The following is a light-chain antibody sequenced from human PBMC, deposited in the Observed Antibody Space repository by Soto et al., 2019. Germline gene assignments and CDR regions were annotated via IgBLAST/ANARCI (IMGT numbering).Light chain of an antibody. J-gene: IGKJ5*01. Sequence: EVVLTQSPVTLSLSPGERATLSCRASQSFRGLLAWYQQKPGQAPRLLIYDAYSRATGIPPRFSGSGSGTDFTLTISSLEPDDSAIYYCQQRNICLITFGQGTRLEI. CDR3: QQRNICLIT. V-gene: IGKV3-11*01. CDR2: DAY. CDR1: QSFRGL.